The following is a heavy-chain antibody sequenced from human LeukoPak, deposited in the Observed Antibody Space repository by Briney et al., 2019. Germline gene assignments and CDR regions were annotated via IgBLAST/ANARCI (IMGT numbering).Heavy chain of an antibody. CDR2: INTDGTVT. J-gene: IGHJ4*02. CDR3: ATKQWLAPPPDS. V-gene: IGHV3-74*01. D-gene: IGHD6-19*01. CDR1: GFTFSKYW. Sequence: PGGSLRLSCAASGFTFSKYWMPWVRQAPGKGLESVSRINTDGTVTTYADSVKGRFTVSRGNADNTMFLQMNSVRDEDTAVYYCATKQWLAPPPDSWGQGTPVTVSS.